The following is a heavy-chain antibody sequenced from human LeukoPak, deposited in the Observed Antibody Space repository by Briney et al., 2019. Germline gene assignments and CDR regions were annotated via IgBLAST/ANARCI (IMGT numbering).Heavy chain of an antibody. CDR2: INSPGST. V-gene: IGHV3-66*01. J-gene: IGHJ6*02. CDR1: GFTVSGSY. Sequence: GSLRLSCAASGFTVSGSYMSWVRQAPGKALEWVSLINSPGSTCYADSVKGRFTISRDNSKNMVYLQMNSLRVEDTAVYHCASDSPHYGMDVWGQGTTVTVSS. CDR3: ASDSPHYGMDV.